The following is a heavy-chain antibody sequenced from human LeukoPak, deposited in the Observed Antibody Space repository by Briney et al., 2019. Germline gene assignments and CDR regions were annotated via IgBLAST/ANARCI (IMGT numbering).Heavy chain of an antibody. D-gene: IGHD5-12*01. Sequence: SETLSLTCTVSGGSISSSSYYWGWIRQPPGKGLEWIGEIYHSGSTNYNPSLKSRATISVDKSKNQFSLKLSSVTAADTAVYYCARDSGYDLGFDYWGQGTLVTVSS. CDR3: ARDSGYDLGFDY. CDR1: GGSISSSSYY. J-gene: IGHJ4*02. CDR2: IYHSGST. V-gene: IGHV4-39*07.